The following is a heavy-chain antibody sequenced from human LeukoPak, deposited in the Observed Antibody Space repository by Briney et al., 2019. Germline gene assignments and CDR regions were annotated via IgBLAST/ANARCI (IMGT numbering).Heavy chain of an antibody. CDR1: GGSFSGYY. Sequence: SETLSLTCAVYGGSFSGYYWSWIRQPPGKGLEWIGEINHSGSTNYNPSLKSRVTISVDTSKNQFSLKLSSVTAADTAVYYCARGESLRYFDWLSRIDAFDIWGQGTMVTVSS. V-gene: IGHV4-34*01. CDR2: INHSGST. CDR3: ARGESLRYFDWLSRIDAFDI. D-gene: IGHD3-9*01. J-gene: IGHJ3*02.